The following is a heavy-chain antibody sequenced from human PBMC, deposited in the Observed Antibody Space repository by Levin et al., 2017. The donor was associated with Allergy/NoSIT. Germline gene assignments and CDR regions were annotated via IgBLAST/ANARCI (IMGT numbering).Heavy chain of an antibody. V-gene: IGHV3-11*01. D-gene: IGHD7-27*01. Sequence: GGSLRLSCAASGFTFSDNYMSWIRQAPGKGLEWISYISGSGTTIYYADSVKGRFTISRDNAKNSVYLQMNSLRAEDTAVYYCARAGNWGVFDYWGQGTLVTVSS. CDR2: ISGSGTTI. J-gene: IGHJ4*02. CDR1: GFTFSDNY. CDR3: ARAGNWGVFDY.